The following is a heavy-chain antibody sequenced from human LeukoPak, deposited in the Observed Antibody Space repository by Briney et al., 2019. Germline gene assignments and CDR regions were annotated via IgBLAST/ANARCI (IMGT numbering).Heavy chain of an antibody. CDR1: GFTFTSYV. CDR3: AKKGDNYDYGMDV. CDR2: ISGSGGST. D-gene: IGHD2-21*02. Sequence: GGSLRLSCAASGFTFTSYVMSWVRQAPGKGLEWVSDISGSGGSTYYADSVKGRFTISRDNSKNTLYLQMNSLRAEDAVVYYCAKKGDNYDYGMDVWGQGTTVTVSS. J-gene: IGHJ6*02. V-gene: IGHV3-23*01.